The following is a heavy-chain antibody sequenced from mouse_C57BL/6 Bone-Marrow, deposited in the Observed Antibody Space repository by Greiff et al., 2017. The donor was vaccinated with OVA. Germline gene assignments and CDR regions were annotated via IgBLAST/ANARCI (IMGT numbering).Heavy chain of an antibody. V-gene: IGHV3-1*01. CDR2: ISYSGST. CDR3: ARGDDYYAMDY. Sequence: EVKLMESGPGMVKPSQSLSLTCTVTGYSITSGYDWHWIRHFPGNKLEWMGYISYSGSTNYNPSLKSRISITHDTSKNHFFLKLNSVTTEDTATYYCARGDDYYAMDYWGQGTSVTVSS. J-gene: IGHJ4*01. CDR1: GYSITSGYD.